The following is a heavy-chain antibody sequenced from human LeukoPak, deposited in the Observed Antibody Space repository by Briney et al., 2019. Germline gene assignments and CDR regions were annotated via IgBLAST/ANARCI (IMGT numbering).Heavy chain of an antibody. CDR2: INHNSGGT. V-gene: IGHV1-2*02. J-gene: IGHJ5*02. D-gene: IGHD3-10*01. Sequence: GASVNVSCKSSGYTFTAYYIHRVRQPPGQGLEWMGLINHNSGGTDYAQKFQGRVTMTRDTSISTAYLELSRLRSDDTAVYYCSRGIAVRASHWFEPWGQGTLVSVSS. CDR3: SRGIAVRASHWFEP. CDR1: GYTFTAYY.